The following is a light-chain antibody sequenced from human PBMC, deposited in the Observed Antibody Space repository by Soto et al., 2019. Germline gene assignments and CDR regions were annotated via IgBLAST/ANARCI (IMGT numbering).Light chain of an antibody. CDR3: QHRTNLPLT. CDR1: QNINSF. CDR2: DAS. J-gene: IGKJ4*01. V-gene: IGKV3-11*01. Sequence: DIVLTQSPVTLSLSPGERATLSCRASQNINSFLAWYQQRPGQAPRLLIYDASTRATGIPARFNGRGSVTDFTLTISDLAPEDSAVYYCQHRTNLPLTFGGGTKVDIK.